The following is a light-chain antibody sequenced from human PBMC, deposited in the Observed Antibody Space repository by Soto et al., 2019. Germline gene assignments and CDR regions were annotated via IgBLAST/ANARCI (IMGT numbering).Light chain of an antibody. Sequence: EIVFTQSPATLSLSPGERATLSCRASQRISGSLAWYQQKPGQAPRLLIYDASNRATGIPVRFSGSGSGTDYALTITNLVPEDFAIYYCQQRSNWPWTFGQGTKVDI. CDR2: DAS. J-gene: IGKJ1*01. V-gene: IGKV3-11*01. CDR1: QRISGS. CDR3: QQRSNWPWT.